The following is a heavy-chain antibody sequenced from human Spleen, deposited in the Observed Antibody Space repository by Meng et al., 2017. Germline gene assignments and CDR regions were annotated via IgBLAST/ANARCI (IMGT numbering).Heavy chain of an antibody. CDR1: GGTFSSYA. V-gene: IGHV3-21*04. D-gene: IGHD3-22*01. CDR3: AKDMGYYYDSLGDAFDI. J-gene: IGHJ3*02. CDR2: VSSSSSYI. Sequence: SCKASGGTFSSYAISWVRQAPGKGLEWVSSVSSSSSYIYYADSVKGRFTISRDNAKNSLYLQMNSLRAEDTALYYCAKDMGYYYDSLGDAFDIWGQGTMVTVSS.